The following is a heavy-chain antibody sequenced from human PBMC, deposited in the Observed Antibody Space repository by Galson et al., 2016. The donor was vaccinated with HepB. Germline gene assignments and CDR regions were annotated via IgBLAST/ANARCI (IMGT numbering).Heavy chain of an antibody. CDR3: ARYSGDHIRYFDL. CDR2: IFHRGST. V-gene: IGHV4-4*02. D-gene: IGHD5-12*01. J-gene: IGHJ2*01. Sequence: TLPLTCAVSGDSISTTVWWTWLRQPPGKGLEWIGEIFHRGSTNYNPSVKSRVTISVDKSKNQFSLKLTSVTAADTAVYYCARYSGDHIRYFDLWGRGTLVTVSS. CDR1: GDSISTTVW.